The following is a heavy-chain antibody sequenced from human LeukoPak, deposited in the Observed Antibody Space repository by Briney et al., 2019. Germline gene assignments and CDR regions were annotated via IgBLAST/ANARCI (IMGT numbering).Heavy chain of an antibody. CDR2: INHSGST. CDR1: GGSFSGYY. V-gene: IGHV4-34*01. CDR3: ARVWGEIWFGESFFDY. D-gene: IGHD3-10*01. Sequence: SETLSLTCAVYGGSFSGYYWSWIRQPPGKGLEWIGEINHSGSTNYNPSLKSRVTISVDTSKNQFSLKLSSVTAADTAVYYCARVWGEIWFGESFFDYWGQGTLVTVSS. J-gene: IGHJ4*02.